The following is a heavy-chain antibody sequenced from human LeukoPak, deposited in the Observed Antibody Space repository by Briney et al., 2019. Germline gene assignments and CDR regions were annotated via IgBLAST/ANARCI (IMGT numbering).Heavy chain of an antibody. D-gene: IGHD5/OR15-5a*01. V-gene: IGHV3-23*01. CDR2: MSGSGDGT. Sequence: GGSLRLSCVASGFTVTSYAMSWVRQAPGKGLEWVSAMSGSGDGTYYADSVKGRFTISRDNSKNTLYLQMNSLRAEDTAVYYCAKEVLVSADWRFDYWGQGTLVTVSS. J-gene: IGHJ4*02. CDR3: AKEVLVSADWRFDY. CDR1: GFTVTSYA.